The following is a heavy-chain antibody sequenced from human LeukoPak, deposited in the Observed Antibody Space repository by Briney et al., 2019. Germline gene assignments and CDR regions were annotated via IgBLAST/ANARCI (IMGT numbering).Heavy chain of an antibody. D-gene: IGHD3-3*01. CDR1: GGSNY. CDR3: ARDRFLDMYYFDY. CDR2: IYTSGST. V-gene: IGHV4-4*07. J-gene: IGHJ4*02. Sequence: SETLSLTCTVSGGSNYWSWIRQPAGKGLEWIGRIYTSGSTNYNPSLKSRVTISVDTSKNQFSLKLSSVTAADTAVYYCARDRFLDMYYFDYWGQGTLVTVSS.